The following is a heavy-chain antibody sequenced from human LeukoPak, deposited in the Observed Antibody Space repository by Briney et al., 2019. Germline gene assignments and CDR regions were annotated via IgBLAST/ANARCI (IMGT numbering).Heavy chain of an antibody. CDR2: ITSGSGSNV. CDR1: GFTFSSHA. V-gene: IGHV3-23*01. J-gene: IGHJ4*02. CDR3: ARHGSWSFDY. D-gene: IGHD6-13*01. Sequence: GGSLRLSWAASGFTFSSHAMSWVRQAPGKGLEWVSAITSGSGSNVYYTDSLKGRFTISRDNSKNTLYLQMNSLGAEDTAVYYCARHGSWSFDYWGQGTLVTVSA.